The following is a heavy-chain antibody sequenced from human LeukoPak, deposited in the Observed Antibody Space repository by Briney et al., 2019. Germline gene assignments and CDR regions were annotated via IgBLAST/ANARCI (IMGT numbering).Heavy chain of an antibody. CDR2: IYYSGST. D-gene: IGHD3-22*01. CDR1: GGSFSSYY. V-gene: IGHV4-59*01. J-gene: IGHJ4*02. Sequence: SETLSLTCTVSGGSFSSYYWSWIRQPPGKGLEWIGYIYYSGSTNYNPSLKSRVTISVDTSKNQFSLKLSSVTAADTAVYYCARAPFDYYDSRYYFDYWGQGTLVTVSS. CDR3: ARAPFDYYDSRYYFDY.